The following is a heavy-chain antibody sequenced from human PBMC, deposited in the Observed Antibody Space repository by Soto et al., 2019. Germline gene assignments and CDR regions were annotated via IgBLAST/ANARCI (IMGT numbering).Heavy chain of an antibody. CDR1: GGSFTFSGYY. D-gene: IGHD6-13*01. J-gene: IGHJ4*02. V-gene: IGHV4-39*07. Sequence: PSETLSLTCTVYGGSFTFSGYYWSWIRQPPGKGLEWLGTTYYGASSYYNPSLRSRITILLDASTNQLSLKLSSVTAADTAVYFCVRVAGSASWYETDSWGQGILVTVSS. CDR3: VRVAGSASWYETDS. CDR2: TYYGASS.